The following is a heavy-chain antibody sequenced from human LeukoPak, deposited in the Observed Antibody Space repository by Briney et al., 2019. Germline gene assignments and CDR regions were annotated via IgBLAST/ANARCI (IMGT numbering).Heavy chain of an antibody. CDR2: IYYSGST. D-gene: IGHD6-13*01. CDR3: ASRGPGSSWYWGYYYGMDV. J-gene: IGHJ6*02. V-gene: IGHV4-39*01. Sequence: SETLSLTCTVSGGSISSSSYYWGWIRQPPGKGLEWIGSIYYSGSTYYNPSLKSRVTISVDTSKNQFSLKLSSVTAADTAESYFASRGPGSSWYWGYYYGMDVWAQGTRVTVSS. CDR1: GGSISSSSYY.